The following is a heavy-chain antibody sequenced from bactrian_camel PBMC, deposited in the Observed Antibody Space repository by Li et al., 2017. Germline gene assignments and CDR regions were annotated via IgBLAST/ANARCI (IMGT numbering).Heavy chain of an antibody. CDR2: ILSNGVNT. CDR1: GFTTRDYW. Sequence: HVQLVESGGGLAQPGGSLRLSCAASGFTTRDYWMSWVRQAPGKGLEWVSSILSNGVNTYYTDSVKGRFTISRDNAKNTLYLQMNSLKPEDTAVYYCVCDGGAWYGRLWGQGTQVTVS. D-gene: IGHD6*01. J-gene: IGHJ4*01. V-gene: IGHV3-2*01. CDR3: VCDGGAWYGRL.